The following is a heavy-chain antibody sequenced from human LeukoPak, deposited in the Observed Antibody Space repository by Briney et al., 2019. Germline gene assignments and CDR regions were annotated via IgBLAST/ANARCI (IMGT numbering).Heavy chain of an antibody. J-gene: IGHJ4*02. Sequence: SETLSLTCAVYGGSFSGYYWSWIRQPPGKGLEWIGEINHSGSTNYNPSLKSRVTISVDTSKNQFSLKLSSVTAADTAVYYCARRALPSGLSTPFDYWGQGTLVTVSS. CDR3: ARRALPSGLSTPFDY. CDR1: GGSFSGYY. CDR2: INHSGST. V-gene: IGHV4-34*01.